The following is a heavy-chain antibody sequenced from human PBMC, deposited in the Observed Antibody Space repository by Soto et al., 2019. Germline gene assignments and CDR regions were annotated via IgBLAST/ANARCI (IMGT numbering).Heavy chain of an antibody. CDR3: ASAPSGSYSYFDH. CDR2: ISWNSGSI. V-gene: IGHV3-9*01. D-gene: IGHD1-26*01. J-gene: IGHJ4*02. Sequence: PGGSLRLSCAASGFTFDDYAMHWVRQAPGKGLEWVSGISWNSGSIGYADSVKGRFTISRDNAKNSLYLQMNSLRAEDTAVYYCASAPSGSYSYFDHWGQGTVVTVSS. CDR1: GFTFDDYA.